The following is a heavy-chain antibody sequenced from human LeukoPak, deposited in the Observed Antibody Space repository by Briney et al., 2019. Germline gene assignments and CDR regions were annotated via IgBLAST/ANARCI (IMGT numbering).Heavy chain of an antibody. CDR1: EYTFTGYH. CDR2: INPNSGGT. V-gene: IGHV1-2*02. J-gene: IGHJ6*02. D-gene: IGHD3-3*01. CDR3: AREQSITIFGVVIRTAYYYYGMDV. Sequence: ASVKVSCKASEYTFTGYHMHWVRQAPGQGLEWMGWINPNSGGTNYAQKLQGRVTMTTDTSTSTAYMELRSLRSDDTAVYYCAREQSITIFGVVIRTAYYYYGMDVWGQGTTVTVSS.